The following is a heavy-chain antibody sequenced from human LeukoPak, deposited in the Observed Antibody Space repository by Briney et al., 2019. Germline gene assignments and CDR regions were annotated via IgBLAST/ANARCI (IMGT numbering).Heavy chain of an antibody. V-gene: IGHV3-53*01. J-gene: IGHJ4*02. CDR1: WFHVSSNY. CDR2: IYSGGST. CDR3: ARASSYSGSYYFPYDY. D-gene: IGHD1-26*01. Sequence: GGPLRLSCAASWFHVSSNYMSWLRQAPGKGLEWVSVIYSGGSTYYALSVKGRYTIYRDNSKNTLYLQMNSLTAEDRAVYYCARASSYSGSYYFPYDYWGQGTLVTVSS.